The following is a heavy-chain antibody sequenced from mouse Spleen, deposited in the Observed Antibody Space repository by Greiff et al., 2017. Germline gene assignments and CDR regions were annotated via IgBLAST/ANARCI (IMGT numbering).Heavy chain of an antibody. CDR1: GFTFSSYA. Sequence: EVQVVESGGGLVKPGGSLKLSCAASGFTFSSYAMSWVRQTPEKRLEWVATISSGGSYTYYPDSVKGRFTISRDNAKNTLYLQMSSLRSEDTAMYYCARHDAMDYWGQGTSVTVSS. J-gene: IGHJ4*01. V-gene: IGHV5-9-3*01. CDR3: ARHDAMDY. CDR2: ISSGGSYT.